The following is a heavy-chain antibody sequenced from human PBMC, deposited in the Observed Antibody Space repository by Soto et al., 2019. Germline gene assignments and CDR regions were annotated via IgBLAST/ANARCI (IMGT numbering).Heavy chain of an antibody. CDR3: ASSQYSGYVFGYYYMDV. CDR2: IYYSGST. Sequence: QVQLQESGPGLVKPSETLSLTCTVSGGSISSYYWSWIRQPPGKGLEWIGYIYYSGSTNYNPSLKSRVTISVDTSKNQFSLKLSSVTAADTAVYYCASSQYSGYVFGYYYMDVWGKGTTVTVSS. J-gene: IGHJ6*03. CDR1: GGSISSYY. D-gene: IGHD5-12*01. V-gene: IGHV4-59*08.